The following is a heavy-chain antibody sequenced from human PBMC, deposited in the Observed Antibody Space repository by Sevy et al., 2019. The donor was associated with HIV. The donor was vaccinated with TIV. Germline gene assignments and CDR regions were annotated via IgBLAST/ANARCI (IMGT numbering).Heavy chain of an antibody. CDR1: GYSFTSYF. Sequence: ASVKVSCKASGYSFTSYFDYWVRQAPGQGLEWMGMINPSGGSTSSAQKFQGRVTMTRDTSTSTVYMELSSLRSEDTAVYYCARGSGGYSGWFDPWGQGTLVTVS. CDR3: ARGSGGYSGWFDP. J-gene: IGHJ5*02. D-gene: IGHD2-21*02. V-gene: IGHV1-46*01. CDR2: INPSGGST.